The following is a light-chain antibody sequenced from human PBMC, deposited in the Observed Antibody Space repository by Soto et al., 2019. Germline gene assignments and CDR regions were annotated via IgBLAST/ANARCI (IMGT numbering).Light chain of an antibody. CDR2: GAS. J-gene: IGKJ2*01. CDR3: QQYDNWPPFT. CDR1: QSVSTN. V-gene: IGKV3-15*01. Sequence: EMVMTQSPATLPVSPGERATLSCRASQSVSTNLAWYQQKPGQAPMLLIYGASTRAIGIPARFSGSGSGTEFTLTISGLQSEDFAVYYCQQYDNWPPFTFGQGTKLEIK.